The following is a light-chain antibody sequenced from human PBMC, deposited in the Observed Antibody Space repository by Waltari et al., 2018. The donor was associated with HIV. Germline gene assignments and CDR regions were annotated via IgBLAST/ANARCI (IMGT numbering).Light chain of an antibody. J-gene: IGLJ2*01. CDR3: QAWDSSTVL. V-gene: IGLV3-1*01. CDR2: QDD. CDR1: HLRDKY. Sequence: SHELSQPPSASVSPGHTTSMTCPHDHLRDKYASWYQQKPGQSPVLVIYQDDKRPSGIPEQFSGSNSGNTATLTISGTQAMDEADYCCQAWDSSTVLFGGGTKLTVL.